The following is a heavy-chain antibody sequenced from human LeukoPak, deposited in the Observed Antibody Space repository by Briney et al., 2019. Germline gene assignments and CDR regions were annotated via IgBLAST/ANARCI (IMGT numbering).Heavy chain of an antibody. CDR1: GFTFSSFW. Sequence: GGSLRLSCAASGFTFSSFWMSWVRQAPGKGLEWVVNIKQDGSKKDYVDSVKGRFTISRDNAKNSLFLQMNSLRAEDTAVYYCAPEGRTFPPLFDYWGQGTLVTVSS. J-gene: IGHJ4*02. D-gene: IGHD2-21*01. V-gene: IGHV3-7*01. CDR2: IKQDGSKK. CDR3: APEGRTFPPLFDY.